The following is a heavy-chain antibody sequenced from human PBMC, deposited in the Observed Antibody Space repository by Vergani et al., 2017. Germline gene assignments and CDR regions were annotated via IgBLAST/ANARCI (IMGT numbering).Heavy chain of an antibody. CDR2: IYYSGST. Sequence: QLQLQESGAGLVKPSETLSLTCTVSGGSISSSSYHWGWIRQRPGKGLEWSGSIYYSGSTYYNPSLKSRVTISVDTSKNQFSLKLSSVTAADTAVYYCASLPILGLFDPWGQGTLVTVSS. D-gene: IGHD2-21*01. CDR3: ASLPILGLFDP. V-gene: IGHV4-39*07. J-gene: IGHJ5*02. CDR1: GGSISSSSYH.